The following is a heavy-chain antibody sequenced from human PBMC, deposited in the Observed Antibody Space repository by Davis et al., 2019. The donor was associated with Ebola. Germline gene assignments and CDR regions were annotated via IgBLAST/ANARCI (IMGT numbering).Heavy chain of an antibody. CDR3: ARDLYPGSYYDEGFDP. Sequence: PGGSLRLSCAASGFTFSSYAMHWVRQAPGKGLEWVAVISYDGSNKYYADSVKGRFTISRDNSKNTLYLQMNSLRAEDTAVYYCARDLYPGSYYDEGFDPWGQGTLVTVSS. J-gene: IGHJ5*02. D-gene: IGHD3-10*01. CDR2: ISYDGSNK. CDR1: GFTFSSYA. V-gene: IGHV3-30-3*01.